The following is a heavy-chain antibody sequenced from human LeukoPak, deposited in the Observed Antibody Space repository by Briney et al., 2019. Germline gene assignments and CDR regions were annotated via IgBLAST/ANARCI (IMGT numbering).Heavy chain of an antibody. V-gene: IGHV1-24*01. J-gene: IGHJ4*02. D-gene: IGHD3-10*01. Sequence: ASVKVSCKVSGYTPTELSMQWVRQAPGKGLERMGGFDPEDGETIYAQKFQGRVTMTEDTSTDTAYMELSSLRSEDTAVYYCATVTPGGDFDYWGQGTLVTVSS. CDR2: FDPEDGET. CDR1: GYTPTELS. CDR3: ATVTPGGDFDY.